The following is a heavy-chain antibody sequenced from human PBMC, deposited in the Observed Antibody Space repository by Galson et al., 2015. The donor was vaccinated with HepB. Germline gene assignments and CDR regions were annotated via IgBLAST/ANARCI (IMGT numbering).Heavy chain of an antibody. Sequence: SLRLSCAASGFTFSSYGMHWVRQAPGKGLEWVAVISYDGSNKYYADSVKGRFTISRDNSKNTLYLQMNSLRAEDTAVYYCAKEKGHCSGGSCYYYYYMDVWGKGTTVTVSS. CDR3: AKEKGHCSGGSCYYYYYMDV. D-gene: IGHD2-15*01. CDR2: ISYDGSNK. J-gene: IGHJ6*03. CDR1: GFTFSSYG. V-gene: IGHV3-30*18.